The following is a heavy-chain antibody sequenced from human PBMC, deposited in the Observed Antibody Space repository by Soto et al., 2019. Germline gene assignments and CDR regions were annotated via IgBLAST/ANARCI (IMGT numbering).Heavy chain of an antibody. CDR3: AIGFAYSSAWFDP. J-gene: IGHJ5*02. V-gene: IGHV1-69*06. D-gene: IGHD6-25*01. CDR2: IIPMYGTT. CDR1: GGTFGSYA. Sequence: QVQLVQSGAEVKKPGSSVKVSCKASGGTFGSYAISWVRQAPGQGLEWMGGIIPMYGTTNYAQKLQGRVTVVADKSTSTVYMDLGSRRTDVSAVDCCAIGFAYSSAWFDPWGQGTVVTVSS.